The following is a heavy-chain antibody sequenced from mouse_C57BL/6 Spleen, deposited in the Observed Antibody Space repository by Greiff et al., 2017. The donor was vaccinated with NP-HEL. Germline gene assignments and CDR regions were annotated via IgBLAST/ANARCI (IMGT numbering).Heavy chain of an antibody. CDR2: ISYDGSN. D-gene: IGHD3-1*01. V-gene: IGHV3-6*01. J-gene: IGHJ2*01. CDR3: ARRHPYYFDY. Sequence: EVKVEESGPGLVKPSQSLSLTCSVTGYSITSGYYWNWIRQFPGNKLEWMGYISYDGSNNYNPSLKNRISITRDTSKNQFFLKLNSVTTEDTATYYCARRHPYYFDYWGQGTTLTVSS. CDR1: GYSITSGYY.